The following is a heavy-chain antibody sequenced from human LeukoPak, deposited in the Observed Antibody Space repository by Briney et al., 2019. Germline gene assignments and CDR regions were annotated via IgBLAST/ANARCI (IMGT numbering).Heavy chain of an antibody. J-gene: IGHJ4*02. CDR2: MNPNSGNT. D-gene: IGHD5-18*01. CDR1: GYTFTSYD. V-gene: IGHV1-8*03. Sequence: EASVKVSCKASGYTFTSYDINWVRQATGQGLEWMGWMNPNSGNTGYAQKFQGRVTITRNTSISTAYMELSSLRSEDTAVYYCASNWIQLSGYYFDYWGQGTLVTVSS. CDR3: ASNWIQLSGYYFDY.